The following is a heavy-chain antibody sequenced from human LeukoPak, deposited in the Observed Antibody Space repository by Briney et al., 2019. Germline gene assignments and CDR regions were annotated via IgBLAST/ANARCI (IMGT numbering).Heavy chain of an antibody. V-gene: IGHV3-30-3*01. D-gene: IGHD1-26*01. CDR1: GFTFSSYA. Sequence: GRSLRLSCAASGFTFSSYAMHWVRQAPGKGLEWVAMISYDGTNKYYADSVKGRFTISRDNSQNTLYLQMNSLRAEDTAVYYCARAPFYSGLDFWGKGPLVTVSS. CDR2: ISYDGTNK. J-gene: IGHJ4*02. CDR3: ARAPFYSGLDF.